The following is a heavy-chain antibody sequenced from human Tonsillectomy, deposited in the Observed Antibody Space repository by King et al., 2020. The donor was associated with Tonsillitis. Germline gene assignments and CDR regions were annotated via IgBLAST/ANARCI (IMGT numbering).Heavy chain of an antibody. V-gene: IGHV1-69*01. J-gene: IGHJ4*02. Sequence: VQLVESGAEVKKPGSSVKVSCKASGGTFSSYAISWVRQAPGHGLEWMGVSIPIFGTANYAQKFQGKGTITADESTSTAYMELSSLRSEDTAVYYCARASGGDYDSSGYNFEYWGQGTLVTVSS. CDR1: GGTFSSYA. CDR3: ARASGGDYDSSGYNFEY. D-gene: IGHD3-22*01. CDR2: SIPIFGTA.